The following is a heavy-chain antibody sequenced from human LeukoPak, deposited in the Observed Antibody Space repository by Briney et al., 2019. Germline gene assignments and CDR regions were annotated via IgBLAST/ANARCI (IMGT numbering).Heavy chain of an antibody. J-gene: IGHJ4*02. CDR2: IYYSGST. CDR1: GGSISSGGYS. Sequence: SETLSLTCTVSGGSISSGGYSWSWIRQHPGKGLEWIGYIYYSGSTYYNPSLKSRVTISVDTSKNQFSLKLSSVTAADTAVYYCARGRRVGATYFDYWGQGTLVTVSS. D-gene: IGHD1-26*01. CDR3: ARGRRVGATYFDY. V-gene: IGHV4-31*03.